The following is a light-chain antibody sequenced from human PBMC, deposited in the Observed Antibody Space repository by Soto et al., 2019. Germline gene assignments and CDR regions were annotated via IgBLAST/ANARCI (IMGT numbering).Light chain of an antibody. V-gene: IGKV1-5*01. CDR2: DSS. CDR3: QQYNSYLLT. Sequence: MTQSPSTLSASVGDRVTITCRASQSVVRWLAWYQQKPGKAPKLLISDSSSLQTGVPSRFSGSGSGTEFILTISSLQPDDFATYYCQQYNSYLLTFGGGTKVEIK. J-gene: IGKJ4*01. CDR1: QSVVRW.